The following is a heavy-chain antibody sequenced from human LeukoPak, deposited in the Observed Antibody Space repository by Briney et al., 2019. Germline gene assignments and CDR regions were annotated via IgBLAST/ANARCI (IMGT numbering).Heavy chain of an antibody. D-gene: IGHD6-19*01. V-gene: IGHV4-34*01. CDR1: GGSFSGYY. CDR3: ARVRGSSGWYAPLRYFDL. Sequence: SETLSLTCAVYGGSFSGYYWSWIRQPPGKGLEWIGEINQSGSTNYNPSLKSRVTISVDTSKNQFSLKLSSVTAADTAVYYCARVRGSSGWYAPLRYFDLWGRGTLVTVSS. CDR2: INQSGST. J-gene: IGHJ2*01.